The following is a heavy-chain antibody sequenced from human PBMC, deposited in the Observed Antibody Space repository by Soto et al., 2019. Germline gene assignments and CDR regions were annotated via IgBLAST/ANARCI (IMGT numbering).Heavy chain of an antibody. Sequence: PSETLSLTCTVSGGSISSYYCRWIRQPPGKGLEWIGYIYYNVNTNYNPSLKSRVTISVDTSKNQFSLYLQMDSLRVEDTAVYYCVREKFHTADFDNWGQGALVTVS. J-gene: IGHJ4*02. CDR3: VREKFHTADFDN. V-gene: IGHV4-59*12. CDR2: IYYNVNT. CDR1: GGSISSYY. D-gene: IGHD4-17*01.